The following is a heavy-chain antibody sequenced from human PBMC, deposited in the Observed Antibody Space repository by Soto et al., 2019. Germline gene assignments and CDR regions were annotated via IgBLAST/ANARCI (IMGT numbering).Heavy chain of an antibody. CDR1: SGSITSGSHY. Sequence: QLHLQESGPGLVKPSETLSLTCTASSGSITSGSHYWGWIRQPPGKGLEWIGSIYYSGGTFYNPSLKSRVTISVDMSKNQFSLKLSSVTAADTAVYYCARAGTGTYSYYNYNGMDVWGQGTTVNVFS. J-gene: IGHJ6*02. D-gene: IGHD1-7*01. CDR3: ARAGTGTYSYYNYNGMDV. V-gene: IGHV4-39*01. CDR2: IYYSGGT.